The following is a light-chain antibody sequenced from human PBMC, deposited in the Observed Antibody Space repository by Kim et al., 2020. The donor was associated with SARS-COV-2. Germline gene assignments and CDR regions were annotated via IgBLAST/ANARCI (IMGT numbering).Light chain of an antibody. Sequence: QSALTQPASVSGSPGQSITISCTGTSSDVGNYHSVSWYQQHPGKAPKLIIYDVANRPSGVSNRFSGSKSGNTASLTISGLQAEDEADYFCTSYTSSSPYVFGTGTTVIVL. CDR3: TSYTSSSPYV. V-gene: IGLV2-14*03. J-gene: IGLJ1*01. CDR2: DVA. CDR1: SSDVGNYHS.